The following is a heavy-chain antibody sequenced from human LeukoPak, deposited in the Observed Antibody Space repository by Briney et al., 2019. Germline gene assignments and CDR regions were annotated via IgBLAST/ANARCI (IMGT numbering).Heavy chain of an antibody. CDR3: ARESRADYVSSGYSFDY. D-gene: IGHD3-22*01. V-gene: IGHV1-2*02. J-gene: IGHJ4*02. CDR1: GYTFTGYY. CDR2: INPNSGGT. Sequence: GASVKVSCKASGYTFTGYYMHWVRQAPGQGLEWMGWINPNSGGTNYAQKFQGRVTMTRDTSISTAYMELSRLRSDDTAVYYCARESRADYVSSGYSFDYWGQGTLVTVSS.